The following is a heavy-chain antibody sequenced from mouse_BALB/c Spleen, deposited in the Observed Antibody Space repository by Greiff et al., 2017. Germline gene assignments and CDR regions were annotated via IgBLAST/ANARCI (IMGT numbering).Heavy chain of an antibody. CDR1: GFTFSSYG. D-gene: IGHD2-2*01. J-gene: IGHJ3*01. CDR2: INSNGGST. CDR3: ARGGYDVGWFAY. Sequence: EVKLMESGGGLVQPGGSLKLSCAASGFTFSSYGMSWVRQTPDKRLELVATINSNGGSTYYPDSVKGRFTISRDNAKNTLYLQMSSLKSEDTAMYYCARGGYDVGWFAYWGQGTLVTVSA. V-gene: IGHV5-6-3*01.